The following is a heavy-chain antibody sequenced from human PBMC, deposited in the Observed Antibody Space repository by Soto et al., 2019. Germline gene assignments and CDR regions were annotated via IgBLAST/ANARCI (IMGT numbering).Heavy chain of an antibody. D-gene: IGHD4-17*01. J-gene: IGHJ4*02. V-gene: IGHV3-33*01. CDR3: ARDYYGDYHYDF. Sequence: QVQLVESGGGVVQPGRSLRLSCAASGFTFSSYGMHWVRQAPGKGLEWVAVIWYDGSNKYYADSVKGRFTISRDNSKNTLYRQMNSLRAEDTAVYYCARDYYGDYHYDFWGQGTLVTVSS. CDR2: IWYDGSNK. CDR1: GFTFSSYG.